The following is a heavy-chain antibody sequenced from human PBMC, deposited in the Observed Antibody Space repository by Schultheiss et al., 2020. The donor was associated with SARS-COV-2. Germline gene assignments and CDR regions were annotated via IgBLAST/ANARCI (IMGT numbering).Heavy chain of an antibody. J-gene: IGHJ6*02. V-gene: IGHV3-21*01. CDR1: GFTFSSYS. D-gene: IGHD2-2*01. CDR3: ARDNGGCSSTICYRPMDV. CDR2: ISSSSSYI. Sequence: GGSLRLSCAASGFTFSSYSMNWVRQAPGKGLEWVSSISSSSSYIYYADSVKGRFTISRDNAKNTLYLQMNSLRAEDTAVYYCARDNGGCSSTICYRPMDVWGQGTTVTVSS.